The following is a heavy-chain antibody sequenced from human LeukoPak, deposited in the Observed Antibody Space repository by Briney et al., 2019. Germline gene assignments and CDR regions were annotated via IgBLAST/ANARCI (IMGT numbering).Heavy chain of an antibody. Sequence: GGSLRLSCAASGFTFSSYTMNWVRQAPGKGLEWVSYISSCSSTIYYADSVKGRFTISRDNAKNSLYLQMNSLRDEDTAVYYCARYVDTTMLTWGQGTLVTVSS. J-gene: IGHJ4*02. CDR2: ISSCSSTI. CDR3: ARYVDTTMLT. D-gene: IGHD5-18*01. V-gene: IGHV3-48*02. CDR1: GFTFSSYT.